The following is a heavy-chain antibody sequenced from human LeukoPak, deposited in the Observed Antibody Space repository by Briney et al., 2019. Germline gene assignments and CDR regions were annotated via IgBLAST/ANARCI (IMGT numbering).Heavy chain of an antibody. V-gene: IGHV3-48*03. CDR1: GFTFSRYE. D-gene: IGHD4-11*01. CDR3: ATETDYSNYDDFDI. CDR2: NICGGRSI. Sequence: GGSLRLSCATSGFTFSRYEMNCVRQATGKGLEWVSYNICGGRSIYYTASLKGRVTISRDKVKNLLYLNMNSLRAEDTAVYYRATETDYSNYDDFDIWGQGTMVTVSS. J-gene: IGHJ3*02.